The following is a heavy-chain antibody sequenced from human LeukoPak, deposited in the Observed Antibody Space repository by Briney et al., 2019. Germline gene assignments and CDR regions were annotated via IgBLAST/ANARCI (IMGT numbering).Heavy chain of an antibody. CDR3: AEEGGSQNYYYYYMDV. CDR1: GFTFSSYV. D-gene: IGHD1-26*01. Sequence: QPGGSLRLSCAASGFTFSSYVMHWVRQAPGKGLEWVAFIRYDGSNKYYADSVRGRFTISRDNSKTTLSLQMNSLRAEDTAVYYCAEEGGSQNYYYYYMDVWGKGTTVTVSS. J-gene: IGHJ6*03. CDR2: IRYDGSNK. V-gene: IGHV3-30*02.